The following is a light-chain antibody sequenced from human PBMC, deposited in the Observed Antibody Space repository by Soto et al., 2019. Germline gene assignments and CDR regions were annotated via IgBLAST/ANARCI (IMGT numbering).Light chain of an antibody. V-gene: IGKV3-15*01. CDR1: QSVSSN. Sequence: EIVMTQSPATLSVSPGERATLSSRASQSVSSNLAWYQQKPGQAPRLLIYGASTRATGIPASFSGSGSGTEFTLTISSLQSEDFAVYYCQQYNTWPLTFGGGTKVEIK. CDR3: QQYNTWPLT. J-gene: IGKJ4*01. CDR2: GAS.